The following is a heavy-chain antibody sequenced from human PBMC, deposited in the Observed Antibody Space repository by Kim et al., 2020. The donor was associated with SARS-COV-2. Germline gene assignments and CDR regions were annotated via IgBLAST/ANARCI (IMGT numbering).Heavy chain of an antibody. Sequence: ASVKVSCKASGYTFTSYYMHWVRQAPGQGLEWMGIINPSGGSTSYAQKFQGRVTMTRDTSTSTVYMELSSLRSEDTAVYYCARDGEIYSGARGFDPWGQGTLVTVSS. D-gene: IGHD5-12*01. V-gene: IGHV1-46*01. J-gene: IGHJ5*02. CDR1: GYTFTSYY. CDR2: INPSGGST. CDR3: ARDGEIYSGARGFDP.